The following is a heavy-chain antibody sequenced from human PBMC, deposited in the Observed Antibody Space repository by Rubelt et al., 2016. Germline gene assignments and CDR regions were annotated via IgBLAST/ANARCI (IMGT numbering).Heavy chain of an antibody. CDR1: GGTFSSYA. CDR3: ARSLTGDDDY. CDR2: INSNSGGT. J-gene: IGHJ4*02. D-gene: IGHD7-27*01. Sequence: QVQLVQSVAEVKKPGSSVKVSCKASGGTFSSYAISWVRQAPGQGLEWRGGINSNSGGTNYAQKFQGRVTMTRDTSISTAYMELSRLRSDDTAVYYCARSLTGDDDYWGQGTMVTVSS. V-gene: IGHV1-2*02.